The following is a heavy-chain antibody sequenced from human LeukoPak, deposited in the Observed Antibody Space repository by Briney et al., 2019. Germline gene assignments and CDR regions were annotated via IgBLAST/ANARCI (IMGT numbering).Heavy chain of an antibody. Sequence: SQTLSLTCNVSGVSVSDGRYYWTWIRHHPTRGLEWIGYKYYSGSAKYNPSLKSRLTISIDTAKNQFSLQLSSETAADTATYYCATPYCSSLSCLDVFNMWGQGTRVTVSS. D-gene: IGHD2-2*01. CDR3: ATPYCSSLSCLDVFNM. J-gene: IGHJ3*02. V-gene: IGHV4-31*03. CDR1: GVSVSDGRYY. CDR2: KYYSGSA.